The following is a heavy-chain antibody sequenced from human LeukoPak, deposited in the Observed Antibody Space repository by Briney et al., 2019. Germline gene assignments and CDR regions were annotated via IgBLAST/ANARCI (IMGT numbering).Heavy chain of an antibody. Sequence: PGGSLRLSCAASGFTFSSYGMHWVRQAPGKGLEGVAVIWYDGSNKYYADSVKGRFTISRDNSKNTLYLQMNSLRAKDTAVYYCARDYGDYASHFDYWGQGTLVTVSS. CDR3: ARDYGDYASHFDY. CDR1: GFTFSSYG. J-gene: IGHJ4*02. D-gene: IGHD4-17*01. CDR2: IWYDGSNK. V-gene: IGHV3-33*01.